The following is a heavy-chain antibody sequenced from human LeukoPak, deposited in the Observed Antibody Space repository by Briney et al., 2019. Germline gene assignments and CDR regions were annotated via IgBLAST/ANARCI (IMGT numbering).Heavy chain of an antibody. CDR3: ARAPRLGIRAAFDI. D-gene: IGHD7-27*01. CDR2: IYYNGNT. J-gene: IGHJ3*02. Sequence: SETLSLTCSVSDGSIDSYYWNWIRRPPGKGLEWIGYIYYNGNTNYSPSLKSRVTMSVDTSKNLFSLKVSSVTAADTAVYYCARAPRLGIRAAFDIWGQGTMVTVSS. V-gene: IGHV4-59*01. CDR1: DGSIDSYY.